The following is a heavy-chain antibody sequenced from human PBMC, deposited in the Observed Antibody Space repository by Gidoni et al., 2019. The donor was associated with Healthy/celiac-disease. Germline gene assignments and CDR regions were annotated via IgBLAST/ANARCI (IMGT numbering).Heavy chain of an antibody. D-gene: IGHD5-18*01. CDR2: IWYDGSNK. CDR1: GVTVSSYG. Sequence: QVQLVESGGGVVQPGRSLRLSCAASGVTVSSYGMHWVRQAPGKGLEWVAVIWYDGSNKYYADSVKGRFTISRDNSKNTLYLQMNSLRAEDTAVYYCARDEDTAMVPFDYWGQGTLVTVSS. J-gene: IGHJ4*02. CDR3: ARDEDTAMVPFDY. V-gene: IGHV3-33*01.